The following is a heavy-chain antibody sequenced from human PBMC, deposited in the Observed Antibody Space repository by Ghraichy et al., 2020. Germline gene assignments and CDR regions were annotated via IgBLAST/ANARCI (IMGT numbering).Heavy chain of an antibody. V-gene: IGHV3-30*18. CDR3: AKSLDASCSDY. Sequence: VAVISYDGSNKYYADSVKGRFTISRDNSKNTLYLQMNSLRAEDTAVYYCAKSLDASCSDYWGQLTLVTV. D-gene: IGHD2-2*01. CDR2: ISYDGSNK. J-gene: IGHJ4*02.